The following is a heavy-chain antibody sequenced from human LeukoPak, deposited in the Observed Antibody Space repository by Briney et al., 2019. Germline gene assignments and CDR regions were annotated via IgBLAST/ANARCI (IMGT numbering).Heavy chain of an antibody. V-gene: IGHV4-4*02. CDR3: ARGCSSTSCFSDAFDI. J-gene: IGHJ3*02. Sequence: SETLSLTCTVSGGSISSSNWWSWVRQPPGKGLEWIGEIYHSGSTNYNPSLKSRVTISVDKSKNQFSLKLSSVTAADTAVYYCARGCSSTSCFSDAFDIWGQGTMVTVSS. CDR2: IYHSGST. CDR1: GGSISSSNW. D-gene: IGHD2-2*01.